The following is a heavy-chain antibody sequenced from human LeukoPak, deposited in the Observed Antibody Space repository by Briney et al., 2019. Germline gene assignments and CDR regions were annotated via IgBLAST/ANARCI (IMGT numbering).Heavy chain of an antibody. CDR2: ISESGSTT. CDR1: GFTFSSYE. J-gene: IGHJ5*02. V-gene: IGHV3-48*03. D-gene: IGHD6-19*01. CDR3: ARDRSSGWSGNWFDP. Sequence: GGSLRLSCAASGFTFSSYEMNWVRQAPGKGLEWVSYISESGSTTYYADSVKGRFTISRDNAKNSLYLQMNSLRVEDTAVYYCARDRSSGWSGNWFDPWGQGTLVTVSS.